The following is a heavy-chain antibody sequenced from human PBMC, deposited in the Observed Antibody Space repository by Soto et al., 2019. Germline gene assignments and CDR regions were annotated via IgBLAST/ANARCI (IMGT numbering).Heavy chain of an antibody. CDR1: GFTFSSYS. Sequence: PGGSLRLSCAASGFTFSSYSMNWVRQAPGKGLEWVSSISSSSSYIYYADSVKGRFTISRDNAKNSLYLQMNSLRAEDTAVYYCARERSLLGFLVCDAFDIWGQGTMVTVSS. D-gene: IGHD3-3*01. V-gene: IGHV3-21*01. CDR2: ISSSSSYI. CDR3: ARERSLLGFLVCDAFDI. J-gene: IGHJ3*02.